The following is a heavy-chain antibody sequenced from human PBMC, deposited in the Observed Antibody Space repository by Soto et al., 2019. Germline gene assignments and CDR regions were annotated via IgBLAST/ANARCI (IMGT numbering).Heavy chain of an antibody. CDR2: INSRSSTI. Sequence: EVQLVESGGGLEQPGGSLRLSCTASGFTFSNYGMNWVRQAPGKGLEWVSHINSRSSTIHYADSVKGRFTISRDNVKNSLHLQMNSLIDEDTAVYYCPRDEDGDYDFDYWGQGTLVTVSS. CDR3: PRDEDGDYDFDY. J-gene: IGHJ4*02. V-gene: IGHV3-48*02. CDR1: GFTFSNYG. D-gene: IGHD4-17*01.